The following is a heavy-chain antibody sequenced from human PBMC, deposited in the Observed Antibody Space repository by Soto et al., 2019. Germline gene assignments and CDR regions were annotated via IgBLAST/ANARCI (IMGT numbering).Heavy chain of an antibody. CDR1: GYTFTSYY. V-gene: IGHV1-46*01. CDR2: INTSGGST. D-gene: IGHD3-16*02. CDR3: ARGATFGGVIVGSDAFDI. J-gene: IGHJ3*02. Sequence: ASVKVSCKASGYTFTSYYMHWVRQAPGQGLEWMGIINTSGGSTSYAQKFQGRVTMTRDTSTSTVYMELSSLRSEDTAVYYCARGATFGGVIVGSDAFDIWGQGTMVTVSS.